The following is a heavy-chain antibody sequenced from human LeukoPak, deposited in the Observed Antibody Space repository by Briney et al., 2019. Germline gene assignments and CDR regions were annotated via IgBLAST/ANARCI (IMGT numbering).Heavy chain of an antibody. CDR2: IYSGGST. Sequence: PGGSLRLSCAASGFTVSSNYMSWVRQAPGKGLEWVSVIYSGGSTYYADSGKGRFTISRDNSKNTLYLQMNSLRAEDTAVYYCARVKDYGDYGFDYWGQGTLVTVSS. CDR1: GFTVSSNY. CDR3: ARVKDYGDYGFDY. V-gene: IGHV3-53*01. J-gene: IGHJ4*02. D-gene: IGHD4-17*01.